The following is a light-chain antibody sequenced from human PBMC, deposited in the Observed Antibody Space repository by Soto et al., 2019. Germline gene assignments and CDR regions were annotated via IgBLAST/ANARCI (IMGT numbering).Light chain of an antibody. V-gene: IGLV2-14*03. CDR2: DVS. CDR1: SSDIGGTNY. CDR3: NSYSGASPLYV. Sequence: QLVLTQPASVSGSPGQSITISCTGSSSDIGGTNYVSWYQQHPGKAPKLLIYDVSDRPSGVSDRFYGSKSGNTASLTISGLQAEDEADYYCNSYSGASPLYVFGSGTKLTVL. J-gene: IGLJ1*01.